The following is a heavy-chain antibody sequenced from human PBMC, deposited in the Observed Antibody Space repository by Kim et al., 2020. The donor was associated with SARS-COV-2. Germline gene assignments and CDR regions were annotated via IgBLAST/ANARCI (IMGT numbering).Heavy chain of an antibody. J-gene: IGHJ6*01. CDR2: INPSDGSR. D-gene: IGHD2-15*01. CDR1: GNTLSNYY. CDR3: GRERGHCSGGSCYPGYYGM. V-gene: IGHV1-46*01. Sequence: ASVKVSCKVSGNTLSNYYIYWVRQAPGQGLEWMGIINPSDGSRNYAQKFQDRVTMTRDTSTSTVYMYLSSGRSEDTAVYYCGRERGHCSGGSCYPGYYGM.